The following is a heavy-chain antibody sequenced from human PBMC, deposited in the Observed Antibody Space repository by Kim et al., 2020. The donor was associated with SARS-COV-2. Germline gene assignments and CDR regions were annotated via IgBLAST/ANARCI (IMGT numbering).Heavy chain of an antibody. CDR3: ARASYGDYREDAFDI. D-gene: IGHD4-17*01. V-gene: IGHV3-48*02. Sequence: DSVKGRFTISRDNAKNSLYLQMNSLRDEDTAVYYCARASYGDYREDAFDIWGQGTMVTVSS. J-gene: IGHJ3*02.